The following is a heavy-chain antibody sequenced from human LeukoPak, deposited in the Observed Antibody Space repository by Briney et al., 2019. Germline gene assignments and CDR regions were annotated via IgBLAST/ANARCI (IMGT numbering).Heavy chain of an antibody. D-gene: IGHD6-13*01. CDR3: ARGMRQQLALFDY. V-gene: IGHV3-66*01. CDR2: IYSGGST. J-gene: IGHJ4*02. CDR1: GFTVSSNY. Sequence: GGSPRLSCAASGFTVSSNYMSWVRQAPGKGLEWVSVIYSGGSTYYADSVKGRFTISRDNSKNTLYLQMNSLRAEDTAVYYCARGMRQQLALFDYWGQGTLVTVSS.